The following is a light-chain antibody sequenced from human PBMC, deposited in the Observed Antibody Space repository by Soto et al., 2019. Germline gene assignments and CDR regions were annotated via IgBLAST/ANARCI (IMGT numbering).Light chain of an antibody. Sequence: DIVMTQSPDSLTVSLGERATINYKSSESVLHSSNNKNYLTWFQQKPGQPPKLLIYWASTRESGVPDRFSGSGSGTDFTLTISSLQAEDVAVYYCQQYQTSPPTFGQGTKVEIK. J-gene: IGKJ1*01. CDR2: WAS. CDR3: QQYQTSPPT. V-gene: IGKV4-1*01. CDR1: ESVLHSSNNKNY.